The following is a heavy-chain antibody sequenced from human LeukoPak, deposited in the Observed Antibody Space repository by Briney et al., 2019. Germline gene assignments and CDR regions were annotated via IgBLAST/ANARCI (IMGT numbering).Heavy chain of an antibody. CDR3: ARHPTVTHPYPFDY. D-gene: IGHD4-11*01. Sequence: SETLSLTCTVSGGSISSSSYYWGWIRQPPGKGLEWIGSIYYSGSTYYNPSLKSRVTISVDTSKNQFSLKLSSVTAADTAVYYCARHPTVTHPYPFDYWGQGTLVTVSP. CDR1: GGSISSSSYY. CDR2: IYYSGST. V-gene: IGHV4-39*01. J-gene: IGHJ4*02.